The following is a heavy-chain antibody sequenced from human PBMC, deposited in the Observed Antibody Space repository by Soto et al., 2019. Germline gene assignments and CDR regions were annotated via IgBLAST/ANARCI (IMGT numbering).Heavy chain of an antibody. J-gene: IGHJ4*02. D-gene: IGHD3-3*01. CDR2: ITEGGTT. CDR1: GDSFSGYF. CDR3: ARGAGARLSPDFDY. V-gene: IGHV4-34*01. Sequence: PSETLSLTCAVPGDSFSGYFWTWIRQPPGKGLEWIAEITEGGTTNYSPSLKSRVSIAVDSSKRQFSLTLSSVTAADTAMYYCARGAGARLSPDFDYWGQGSLVTVSS.